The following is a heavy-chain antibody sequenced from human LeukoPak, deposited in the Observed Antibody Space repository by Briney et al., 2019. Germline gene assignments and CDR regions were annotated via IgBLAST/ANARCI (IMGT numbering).Heavy chain of an antibody. Sequence: TSETLPLTCTVSGGSISSYYWSWIRQPPGKGLEWIGYIYYSGSTNYNPSLKSRVTISLDTSKNQFSLKLSSVTAADTAVYYCARGDSTVTPKYFQYWGQGTLVTVSS. CDR1: GGSISSYY. CDR3: ARGDSTVTPKYFQY. CDR2: IYYSGST. D-gene: IGHD4-23*01. V-gene: IGHV4-59*01. J-gene: IGHJ1*01.